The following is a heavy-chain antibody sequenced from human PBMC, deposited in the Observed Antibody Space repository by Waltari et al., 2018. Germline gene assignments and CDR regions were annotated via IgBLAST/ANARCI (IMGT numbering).Heavy chain of an antibody. Sequence: QVQLQESGPGLVKPSETLSLTCAVSGYSISSGYYWGWIRQPPGKGLEWIGSIYHSGGTYYNPSLKSRVTISVDTSKNQFSLKLSSVTAADTAVYYCAKTVAGGAFDIWGQGTMVTVSS. D-gene: IGHD6-19*01. J-gene: IGHJ3*02. CDR1: GYSISSGYY. CDR3: AKTVAGGAFDI. V-gene: IGHV4-38-2*01. CDR2: IYHSGGT.